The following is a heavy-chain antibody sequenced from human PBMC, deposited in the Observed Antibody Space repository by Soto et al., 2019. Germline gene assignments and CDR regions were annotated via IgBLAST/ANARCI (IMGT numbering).Heavy chain of an antibody. Sequence: PGESLKISCKGSGYSFTSYWISWVRQMPGKGLEWMGRIDPSDSYTNYSPSFQGHVTISADKSISTAYLQCSSLKASDTAIYYCASHRQPWSAYYGMDVWGQGTTVTVSS. J-gene: IGHJ6*02. CDR3: ASHRQPWSAYYGMDV. D-gene: IGHD1-1*01. CDR1: GYSFTSYW. V-gene: IGHV5-10-1*01. CDR2: IDPSDSYT.